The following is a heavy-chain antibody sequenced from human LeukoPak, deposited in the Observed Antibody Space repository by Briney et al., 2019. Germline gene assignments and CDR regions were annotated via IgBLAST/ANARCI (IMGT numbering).Heavy chain of an antibody. J-gene: IGHJ4*02. CDR1: GGDITNYA. D-gene: IGHD1-26*01. CDR3: TRLVAGGFDS. Sequence: SVKVSCKFSGGDITNYAVSWVRQAPGQGLEWMGRITPLLDSTKYTERFEDRVTITADKSANTVYMEVTHLRFEDTAMYFCTRLVAGGFDSWGQGTLLTVSS. CDR2: ITPLLDST. V-gene: IGHV1-69*04.